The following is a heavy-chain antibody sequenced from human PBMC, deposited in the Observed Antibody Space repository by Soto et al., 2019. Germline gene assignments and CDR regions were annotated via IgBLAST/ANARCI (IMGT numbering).Heavy chain of an antibody. CDR1: GFSLSESA. CDR2: IRTPRNNYAN. D-gene: IGHD2-2*01. CDR3: SRHEGGQYECSCCCYDTDV. V-gene: IGHV3-73*01. Sequence: EVQLVESGGGLVQPGGSLKLSCAASGFSLSESAIHWVRKASGKGLEWIGGIRTPRNNYANTYSESAKGRFTMSRDETSNTTYLKMDGMRTQYTDVYYRSRHEGGQYECSCCCYDTDVWGKGTTVSV. J-gene: IGHJ6*03.